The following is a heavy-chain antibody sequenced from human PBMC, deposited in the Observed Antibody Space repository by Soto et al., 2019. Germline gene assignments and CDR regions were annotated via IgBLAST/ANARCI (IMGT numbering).Heavy chain of an antibody. Sequence: GGSLRLSCAASGFTFSSYGMHWVRQAPGKGLEWVAVISYDGSNKYYADSVKGRFTISRDNSKNTLYLQMNSLRAEDTAVYYCAKDLAPSLVVPAARSYYYYGMDVWGQGTTVTVSS. CDR2: ISYDGSNK. CDR1: GFTFSSYG. V-gene: IGHV3-30*18. D-gene: IGHD2-2*01. J-gene: IGHJ6*02. CDR3: AKDLAPSLVVPAARSYYYYGMDV.